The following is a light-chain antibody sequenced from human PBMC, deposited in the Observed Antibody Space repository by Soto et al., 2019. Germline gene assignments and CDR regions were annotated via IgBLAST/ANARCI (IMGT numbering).Light chain of an antibody. Sequence: DIQMTQSPSTLSASVGDRVTITCRASQSISTLLAWYQQKPGRAPTLLIYKASTLESGVPSRFSGSGYGKDFSLTISSLKPDDSAIYYCQQYDSYPLTFGQGTRLEIK. CDR3: QQYDSYPLT. V-gene: IGKV1-5*03. J-gene: IGKJ5*01. CDR2: KAS. CDR1: QSISTL.